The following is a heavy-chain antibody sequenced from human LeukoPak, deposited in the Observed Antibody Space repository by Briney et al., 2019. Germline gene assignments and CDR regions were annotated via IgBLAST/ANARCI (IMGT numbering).Heavy chain of an antibody. J-gene: IGHJ6*03. V-gene: IGHV4-39*01. CDR3: ARNPSTYSPPNYYYYYMDV. CDR1: GGSISSDIYY. Sequence: SETLSLTCTVSGGSISSDIYYWGWIRQPPGKGLEWIGSIYYSGSTYYNPSLKIRLTISVDTSKNQFSLKLSSVTAADTAVYYCARNPSTYSPPNYYYYYMDVWGKGTTVTVSS. CDR2: IYYSGST. D-gene: IGHD4-11*01.